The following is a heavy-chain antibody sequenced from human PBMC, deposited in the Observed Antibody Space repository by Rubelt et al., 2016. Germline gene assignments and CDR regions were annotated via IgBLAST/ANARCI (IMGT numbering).Heavy chain of an antibody. V-gene: IGHV3-74*01. CDR2: ISSDGNNR. Sequence: GKGLVWVSRISSDGNNRRYADSVKGRFTISRDNAKNTLDLQMNSLRAEDTAVYYCARALQHGSFYFDYWGQGILVTVSS. CDR3: ARALQHGSFYFDY. D-gene: IGHD3-16*02. J-gene: IGHJ4*02.